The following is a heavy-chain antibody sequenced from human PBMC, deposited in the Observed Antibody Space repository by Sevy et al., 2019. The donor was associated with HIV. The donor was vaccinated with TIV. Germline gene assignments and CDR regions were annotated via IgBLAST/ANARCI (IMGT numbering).Heavy chain of an antibody. V-gene: IGHV4-59*01. J-gene: IGHJ4*02. CDR3: ARDQGTSGPRFLYD. CDR1: GGSMNFYY. D-gene: IGHD2-8*01. CDR2: IYYTGTT. Sequence: SETLSLTCTVSGGSMNFYYWNWIRQTPGKGLEWIGHIYYTGTTNYGPSLRSRVSMSLDASNSHLFLKLTSVTAADTAIYYCARDQGTSGPRFLYDWGPGTLVTVSS.